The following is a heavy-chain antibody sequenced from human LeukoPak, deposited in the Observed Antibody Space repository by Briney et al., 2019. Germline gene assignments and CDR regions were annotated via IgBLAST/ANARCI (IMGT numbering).Heavy chain of an antibody. J-gene: IGHJ4*02. V-gene: IGHV3-7*01. D-gene: IGHD5-24*01. CDR1: GFTFSSYP. CDR3: ARGRDGYNC. Sequence: GGSLRLSCGASGFTFSSYPMNWVRQAPGKGLEWVANIKQDGSEKYYVDSVKGRFTISRDNAKNSLYLQMNSLRAEDTAVYYCARGRDGYNCWGQGTLVTVSS. CDR2: IKQDGSEK.